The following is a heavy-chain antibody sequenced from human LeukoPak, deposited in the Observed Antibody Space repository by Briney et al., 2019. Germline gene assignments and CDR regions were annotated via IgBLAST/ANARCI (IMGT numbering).Heavy chain of an antibody. J-gene: IGHJ4*02. Sequence: SETLSLTCAVYGGSFSGYYWSWIRQPPGKGLEWIGEINHSGSTNYNPSLKSRVTISVDTSKNQFSLKLSSVTAADTAVYYCARDNSGWPDNWDQGTLVTVSS. CDR3: ARDNSGWPDN. CDR1: GGSFSGYY. V-gene: IGHV4-34*01. D-gene: IGHD6-19*01. CDR2: INHSGST.